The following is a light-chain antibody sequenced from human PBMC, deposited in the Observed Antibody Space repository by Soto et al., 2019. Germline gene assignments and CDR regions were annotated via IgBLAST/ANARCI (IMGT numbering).Light chain of an antibody. CDR3: QQYGSSPLT. Sequence: EIVLTQSPGTLSLSPGERATLSCRASQSVSSSYLAWYQQKPGQAPRLLIYGASSRATGIPDRFSGSGSGTDFTLTISRLEPEECAVYYWQQYGSSPLTFGGGTNVEIK. V-gene: IGKV3-20*01. CDR2: GAS. J-gene: IGKJ4*02. CDR1: QSVSSSY.